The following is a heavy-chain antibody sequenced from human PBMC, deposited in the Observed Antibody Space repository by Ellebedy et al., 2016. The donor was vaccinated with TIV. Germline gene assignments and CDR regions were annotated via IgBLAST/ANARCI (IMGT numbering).Heavy chain of an antibody. CDR3: ATDFRSRDAFDI. Sequence: ASVKVSCKVSGYTLTELSMHWVRQAPGKGLEWMGGFDPEDGETIYAQKFQGRVTMTEDTSTDTAYMELSSLRSEDTAVYYCATDFRSRDAFDIWGQGTMVTVSS. J-gene: IGHJ3*02. V-gene: IGHV1-24*01. CDR1: GYTLTELS. CDR2: FDPEDGET. D-gene: IGHD3-16*02.